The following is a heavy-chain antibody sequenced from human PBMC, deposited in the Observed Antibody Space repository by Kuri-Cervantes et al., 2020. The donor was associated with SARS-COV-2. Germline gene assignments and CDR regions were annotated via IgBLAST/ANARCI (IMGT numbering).Heavy chain of an antibody. CDR3: ARDQMRPDAFDI. V-gene: IGHV3-30-3*01. CDR2: ISYDGSNK. Sequence: GESLKISCAASGLTFSSYAMHWVRQAPGKGLEWVAVISYDGSNKYYADSVKGRFTISRDNSKNTLYLQMNSLRAEDTAVYYCARDQMRPDAFDIWGQGTMVTVSS. CDR1: GLTFSSYA. D-gene: IGHD6-25*01. J-gene: IGHJ3*02.